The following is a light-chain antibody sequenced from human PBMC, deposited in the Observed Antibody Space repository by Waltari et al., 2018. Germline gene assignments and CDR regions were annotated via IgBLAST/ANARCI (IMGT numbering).Light chain of an antibody. J-gene: IGLJ2*01. CDR3: TSYTSTNTVI. Sequence: QSVLTQPASVSGSPGQSITISCTGTSSDIGGSHYVSWYQQHPGKAPKLMIYDVSRWPSGVSHRFSGSKSGNTASLTISGLQAEDEAHYYCTSYTSTNTVIFGGGTKVTVL. CDR1: SSDIGGSHY. CDR2: DVS. V-gene: IGLV2-14*03.